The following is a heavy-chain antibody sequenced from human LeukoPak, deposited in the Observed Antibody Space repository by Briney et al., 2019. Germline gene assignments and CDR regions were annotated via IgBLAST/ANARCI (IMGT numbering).Heavy chain of an antibody. CDR3: ARDPSITMVRGVIGRFDY. J-gene: IGHJ4*02. V-gene: IGHV3-30*04. Sequence: GRSLRLSCAASGFTFSSYAMHWVRQAPGKGLEWVAVISYDGSNKYYADSVKGRFTISRDNSKNTLYLQMNSLRAEDTAVYYCARDPSITMVRGVIGRFDYWGQGTLATVSS. CDR2: ISYDGSNK. CDR1: GFTFSSYA. D-gene: IGHD3-10*01.